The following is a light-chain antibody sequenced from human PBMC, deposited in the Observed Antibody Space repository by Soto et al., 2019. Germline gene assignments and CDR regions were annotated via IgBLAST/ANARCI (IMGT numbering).Light chain of an antibody. CDR2: GAS. J-gene: IGKJ5*01. V-gene: IGKV3-20*01. CDR3: QHYDSLPIT. Sequence: EIVLKQYPGTLSLSPGESATLSCRASQSFSISYLAWYQQKPGQPPRLLIYGASSRATGIPDRFSGSGSGTGFTLTISRLEPEDFAVFYCQHYDSLPITCGQGTRLEIK. CDR1: QSFSISY.